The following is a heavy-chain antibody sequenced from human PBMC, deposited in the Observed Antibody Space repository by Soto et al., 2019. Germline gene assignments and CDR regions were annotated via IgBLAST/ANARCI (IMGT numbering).Heavy chain of an antibody. CDR3: ARLLGDLGELNYNWFDP. Sequence: QLQLQESGPGLVKPSETLSLTCTVSGGSISSSSYYWGWIRQPPGKGLEWIGSIYYSGSTYYNPSLKSRVTISVDTSKNQFSLKLSSVTAADTAVYYCARLLGDLGELNYNWFDPWGQGTLVTVSS. V-gene: IGHV4-39*01. J-gene: IGHJ5*02. CDR2: IYYSGST. D-gene: IGHD3-16*01. CDR1: GGSISSSSYY.